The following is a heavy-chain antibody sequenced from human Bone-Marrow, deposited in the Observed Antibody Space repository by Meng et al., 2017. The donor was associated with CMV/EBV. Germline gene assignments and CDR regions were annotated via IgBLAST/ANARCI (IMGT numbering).Heavy chain of an antibody. CDR3: AKVRPRSSPDCSSTSCYTPYYYYGMDV. CDR1: GFTFSSYT. V-gene: IGHV3-30*02. J-gene: IGHJ6*02. Sequence: GESLKISCAASGFTFSSYTMHWVRQAPGKGLEWVAVIWFDGGNKYYADSVKGRFTISRDNIRNTLYLQMNSLRAEDTAVYYCAKVRPRSSPDCSSTSCYTPYYYYGMDVWGQGTTVTVSS. D-gene: IGHD2-2*02. CDR2: IWFDGGNK.